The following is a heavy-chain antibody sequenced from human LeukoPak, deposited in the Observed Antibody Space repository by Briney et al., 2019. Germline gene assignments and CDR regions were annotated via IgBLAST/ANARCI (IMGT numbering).Heavy chain of an antibody. V-gene: IGHV3-48*03. CDR1: GFTFRSYE. J-gene: IGHJ4*02. CDR2: ISSSGSTI. D-gene: IGHD4-23*01. Sequence: GGSLRLSCAASGFTFRSYEMNWVRQTPGKGLEWVSYISSSGSTIAYADSVKGRFTISRDNAKNSLYLQMNSLRAEDTAVYYCAREDGGNYFDYWGQGTLVTVSS. CDR3: AREDGGNYFDY.